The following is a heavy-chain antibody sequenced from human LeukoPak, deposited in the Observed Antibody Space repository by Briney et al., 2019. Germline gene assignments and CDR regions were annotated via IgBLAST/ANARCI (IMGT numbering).Heavy chain of an antibody. CDR3: ARHYRRYSHAFDI. V-gene: IGHV5-51*01. D-gene: IGHD2-21*01. CDR1: GYSFSSYW. CDR2: IYPGDSDT. Sequence: GESLRISCKGSGYSFSSYWIVWVRQMPGKGLEWMGIIYPGDSDTRYSPSFQGQVTISADKSISTAYLQWSSLKASDTAMYYCARHYRRYSHAFDIWGQGTMVTVSS. J-gene: IGHJ3*02.